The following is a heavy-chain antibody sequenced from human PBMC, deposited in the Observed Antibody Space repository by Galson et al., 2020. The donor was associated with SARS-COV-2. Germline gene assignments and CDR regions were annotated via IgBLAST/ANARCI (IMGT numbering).Heavy chain of an antibody. CDR3: ARKGGCSSTTCYPYYYYGMDV. J-gene: IGHJ6*02. CDR2: IKQDGSEK. Sequence: TGGSLRLSCAASGFTFTSYWMTWVRQAPGKGLEWVANIKQDGSEKYYVDSVKGRFTISRDNAENSLYLQMNSLRAEDTAVYYCARKGGCSSTTCYPYYYYGMDVWGQGTTVTVSS. D-gene: IGHD2-2*01. CDR1: GFTFTSYW. V-gene: IGHV3-7*01.